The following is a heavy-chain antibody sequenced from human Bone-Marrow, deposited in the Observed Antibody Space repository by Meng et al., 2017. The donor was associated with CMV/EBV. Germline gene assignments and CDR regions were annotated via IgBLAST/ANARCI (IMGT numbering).Heavy chain of an antibody. CDR3: ARDRVLRGVNGMDV. CDR2: ISGYNGNT. Sequence: ASVKVSCKASGYNFRTFGISWVRKALGQGLEWMGWISGYNGNTNYTQKFQGRVTMTRDTSTSTAYMELRSLRSDDTAVYYCARDRVLRGVNGMDVWGQGTTVTVSS. J-gene: IGHJ6*02. D-gene: IGHD3-10*01. V-gene: IGHV1-18*01. CDR1: GYNFRTFG.